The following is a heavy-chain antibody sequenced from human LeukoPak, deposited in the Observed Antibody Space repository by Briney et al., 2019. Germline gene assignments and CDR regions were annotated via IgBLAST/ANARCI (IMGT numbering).Heavy chain of an antibody. CDR3: VKGNSGSYYGAFDI. Sequence: AGRSLRLSCAASGFTFSTYGMDWVRQAPGKGLEWVAVIPNDGSNQDYVDFVKGRFTISRDNSKNTLYLQMNSLRAEDTAIYYCVKGNSGSYYGAFDIWGQGTMVTVSS. D-gene: IGHD1-26*01. J-gene: IGHJ3*02. V-gene: IGHV3-30*18. CDR2: IPNDGSNQ. CDR1: GFTFSTYG.